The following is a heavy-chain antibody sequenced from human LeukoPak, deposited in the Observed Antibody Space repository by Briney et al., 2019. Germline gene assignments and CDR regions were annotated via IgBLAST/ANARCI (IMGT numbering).Heavy chain of an antibody. CDR1: GFTFSSYG. J-gene: IGHJ4*02. CDR3: ARSSGRYFDWLLPEYYFDY. D-gene: IGHD3-9*01. Sequence: GRSLRLSCAASGFTFSSYGMHWVRQAPGKGLEWVAVIWYDGSNKYYADSVKGRFTISRDNSKNTLYLQMNSLRAEDTAVYYCARSSGRYFDWLLPEYYFDYWGQGTLVTVSS. V-gene: IGHV3-33*01. CDR2: IWYDGSNK.